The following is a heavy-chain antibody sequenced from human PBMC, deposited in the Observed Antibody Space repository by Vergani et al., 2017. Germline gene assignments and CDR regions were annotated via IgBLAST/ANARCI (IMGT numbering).Heavy chain of an antibody. CDR2: ISYDGSNK. CDR1: GFTFSSYA. V-gene: IGHV3-30-3*01. J-gene: IGHJ6*02. CDR3: AKVLAAAGTRYYYYGMDV. Sequence: VQLVESGGGLVQPGGSLRLSCAASGFTFSSYAMHWVRQAPGKGLEWVAVISYDGSNKYYADSVKGRFTISRDNSKNTLYLQMNSLRAEDTAVYYCAKVLAAAGTRYYYYGMDVWGQGTTVTVSS. D-gene: IGHD6-13*01.